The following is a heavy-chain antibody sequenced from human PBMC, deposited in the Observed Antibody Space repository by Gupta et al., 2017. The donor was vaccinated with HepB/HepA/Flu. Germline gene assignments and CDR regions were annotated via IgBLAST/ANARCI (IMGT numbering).Heavy chain of an antibody. CDR3: ARGPVGATLNWFDP. V-gene: IGHV4-34*01. D-gene: IGHD1-26*01. J-gene: IGHJ5*02. CDR1: GGSFRGYY. Sequence: QVQLQQWGAGLLKPPETLSLTCAVYGGSFRGYYWSWIRQPPGKGLEWIGEINHSGSTNYNPSLKSRVTISVDTSKNQFSLKLSSVTAADTAVYYCARGPVGATLNWFDPWGQGTLVTVSS. CDR2: INHSGST.